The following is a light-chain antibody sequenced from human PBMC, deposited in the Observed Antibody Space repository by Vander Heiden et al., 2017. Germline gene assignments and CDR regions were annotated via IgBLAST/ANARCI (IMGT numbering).Light chain of an antibody. CDR2: AAS. CDR1: QSISSY. J-gene: IGKJ2*01. Sequence: DIQMTQSPSSLSASVGDRVTITCRASQSISSYLNWYQQKPWKAPKLLIYAASSSQSGVPSTYRGCRPVRDFTLTMIRLQREDFTTYYCQQSDSNPYTFGQGTKLEIK. CDR3: QQSDSNPYT. V-gene: IGKV1-39*01.